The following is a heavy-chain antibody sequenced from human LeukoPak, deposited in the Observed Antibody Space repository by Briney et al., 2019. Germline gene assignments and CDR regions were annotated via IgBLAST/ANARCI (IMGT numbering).Heavy chain of an antibody. V-gene: IGHV4-39*01. Sequence: SETLSLTCTVSGGSISSSSYYWGWIRQPPGKGLEWIGSIYYSGSTYYNPFLKSRVTISVDTSKNQFSLKLSSVTAADTAVYYCATLKYFDWLLPGKNWFDPWGQGTLVTVSS. CDR3: ATLKYFDWLLPGKNWFDP. CDR2: IYYSGST. CDR1: GGSISSSSYY. D-gene: IGHD3-9*01. J-gene: IGHJ5*02.